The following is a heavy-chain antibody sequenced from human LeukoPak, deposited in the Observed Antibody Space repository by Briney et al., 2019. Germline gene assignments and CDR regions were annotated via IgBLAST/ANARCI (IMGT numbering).Heavy chain of an antibody. Sequence: AGGSVRLSCAASRFTFSNYDMIGVPQAPGKGLEGVSAVSGSYGSTYYSDSVTGRFTVSRDNLPNTLYVQMSSLRADDAAVYCCAKDGYDFWSAYQIDLWGQGTLVTVSS. J-gene: IGHJ5*02. CDR1: RFTFSNYD. D-gene: IGHD3-3*01. CDR3: AKDGYDFWSAYQIDL. V-gene: IGHV3-23*01. CDR2: VSGSYGST.